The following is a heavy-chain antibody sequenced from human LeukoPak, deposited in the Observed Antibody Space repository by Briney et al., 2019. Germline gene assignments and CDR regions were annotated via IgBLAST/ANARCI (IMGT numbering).Heavy chain of an antibody. J-gene: IGHJ4*02. Sequence: PGRSLRLSCAASGFTFSSYGMHWVRQAPGKGLEWVAVIWYDGSNKYYADSVKGRFTISRDNSKNTLYLQMNSLRAEDTAVYYCARDMDTAMVTTPHYWGQGTLVTVSS. D-gene: IGHD5-18*01. V-gene: IGHV3-33*01. CDR3: ARDMDTAMVTTPHY. CDR1: GFTFSSYG. CDR2: IWYDGSNK.